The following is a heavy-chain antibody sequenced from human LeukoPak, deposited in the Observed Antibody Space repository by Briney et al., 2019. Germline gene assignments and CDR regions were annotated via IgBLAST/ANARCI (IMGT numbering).Heavy chain of an antibody. J-gene: IGHJ4*02. CDR1: GFTFSTYT. Sequence: PGGSLRPSCAASGFTFSTYTMYWVRHPPGKGLEWVSIIGSSGGGIHYADSVKGRFTISRDNSKNALYLQMNSLRVEDTAVYYCAIDPNWGTHSWGQGVLVTVSS. CDR2: IGSSGGGI. D-gene: IGHD7-27*01. CDR3: AIDPNWGTHS. V-gene: IGHV3-23*01.